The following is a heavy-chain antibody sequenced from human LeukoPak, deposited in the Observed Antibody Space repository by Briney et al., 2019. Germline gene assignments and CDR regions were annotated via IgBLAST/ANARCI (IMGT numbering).Heavy chain of an antibody. D-gene: IGHD4-17*01. CDR2: ISSSSSYI. V-gene: IGHV3-21*01. CDR1: GFTFSSYS. J-gene: IGHJ4*02. Sequence: GGSLRLSCAASGFTFSSYSMNWVRQAPGKGLEWVSSISSSSSYIYYADSVKGRFTISRDNAKNSLYLQMNSLRAADTAVYYCARDWEATVSFLDYWGQGTLVTVS. CDR3: ARDWEATVSFLDY.